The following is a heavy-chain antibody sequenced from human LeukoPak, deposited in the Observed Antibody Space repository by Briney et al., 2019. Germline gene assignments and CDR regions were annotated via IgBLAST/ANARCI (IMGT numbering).Heavy chain of an antibody. CDR2: ISYDGSNK. CDR3: AKEWELMGYNWFDP. CDR1: GFTFSSYA. Sequence: GGSLRLSCAASGFTFSSYAMHWVRQAPGKGLEWVAVISYDGSNKYYADSVKGRFTISRDNSKNTLYLQMNSLRAEDTAVYYCAKEWELMGYNWFDPWGQGTLVTVSS. D-gene: IGHD1-26*01. V-gene: IGHV3-30-3*01. J-gene: IGHJ5*02.